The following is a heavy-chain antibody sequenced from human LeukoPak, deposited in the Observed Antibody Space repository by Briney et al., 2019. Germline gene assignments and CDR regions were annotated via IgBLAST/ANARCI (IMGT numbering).Heavy chain of an antibody. CDR2: IIPIFGTA. D-gene: IGHD1-14*01. CDR1: GGTFSSYA. V-gene: IGHV1-69*05. CDR3: ARAFSIRLPGGQPFDY. J-gene: IGHJ4*02. Sequence: ASVKVSCKASGGTFSSYAISWVRQAPGQGLEWMGGIIPIFGTANYAQKFQGRVTITTDESTSTAYMELSSLRSEDTAVYCCARAFSIRLPGGQPFDYWGQGTLVTVSS.